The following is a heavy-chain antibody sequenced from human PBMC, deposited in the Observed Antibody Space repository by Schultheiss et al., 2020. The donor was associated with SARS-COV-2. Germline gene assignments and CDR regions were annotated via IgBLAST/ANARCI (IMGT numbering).Heavy chain of an antibody. CDR2: ISWNSGSI. Sequence: ALRLSCAASGFTFDDYAMHWVRQAPGKGLEWVSGISWNSGSIGYADSVKGRFTISRDNAKNSLYLQMNSLRAEDTALYYCAKRGRSGSYRHWGQGTLVTVSS. V-gene: IGHV3-9*01. J-gene: IGHJ4*02. CDR1: GFTFDDYA. CDR3: AKRGRSGSYRH. D-gene: IGHD1-26*01.